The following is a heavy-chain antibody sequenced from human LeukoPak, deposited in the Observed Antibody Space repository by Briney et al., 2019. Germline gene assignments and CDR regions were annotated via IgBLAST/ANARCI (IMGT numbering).Heavy chain of an antibody. J-gene: IGHJ4*02. CDR3: ARDDYKGYFDY. CDR2: IYSGGST. D-gene: IGHD4-11*01. V-gene: IGHV3-66*01. Sequence: GGSLRLSCAASGFTVSTNYMSWVRQAPGKGLEWVSVIYSGGSTFYADSVKGRFTISRDNSKNTLYLQMNSLRAEDTAVYYCARDDYKGYFDYWGQGTLVTVSS. CDR1: GFTVSTNY.